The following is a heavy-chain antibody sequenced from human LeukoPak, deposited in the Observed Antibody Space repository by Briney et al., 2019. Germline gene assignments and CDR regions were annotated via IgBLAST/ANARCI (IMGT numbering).Heavy chain of an antibody. CDR2: IYYSGST. J-gene: IGHJ6*03. Sequence: PSETLSLTCTVSGGSISSSSYYWGWIRQPPGKGLEWIGSIYYSGSTYYNPSLKSRVTISVDTSKNQFSLKLSSVTAADTAVYYCARGPYSGSYYARGYYYMDVWGKGTTVTVSS. CDR3: ARGPYSGSYYARGYYYMDV. CDR1: GGSISSSSYY. V-gene: IGHV4-39*07. D-gene: IGHD1-26*01.